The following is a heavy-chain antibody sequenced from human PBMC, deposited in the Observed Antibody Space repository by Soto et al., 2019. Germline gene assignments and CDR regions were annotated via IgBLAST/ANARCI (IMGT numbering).Heavy chain of an antibody. J-gene: IGHJ5*02. D-gene: IGHD2-15*01. CDR2: ISAYNGNT. CDR3: ARDLGNQAATLNWFDP. Sequence: QVQLVQSGAEVKKPGASVKVSCKASGYTFTSYGISWVRQAPGQGLEWMGWISAYNGNTNYAQKLQGRVTMTTDTPTXXAYMELRSLRSDDTAVYYCARDLGNQAATLNWFDPWGQGTLVTVSS. V-gene: IGHV1-18*01. CDR1: GYTFTSYG.